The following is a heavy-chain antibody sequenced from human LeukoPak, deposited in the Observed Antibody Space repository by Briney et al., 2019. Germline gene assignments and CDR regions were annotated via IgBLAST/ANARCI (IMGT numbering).Heavy chain of an antibody. J-gene: IGHJ4*02. Sequence: GASLKISCQGSGSSFSSYWIGWVRQMPGKGLEWMGIIYVGDSDTSYSPSFQGQVTISADKSITTAYLQWSSLKASDPPRYYFAGSGERSNNGFDYWGQGNLVTVSS. CDR1: GSSFSSYW. V-gene: IGHV5-51*01. D-gene: IGHD7-27*01. CDR2: IYVGDSDT. CDR3: AGSGERSNNGFDY.